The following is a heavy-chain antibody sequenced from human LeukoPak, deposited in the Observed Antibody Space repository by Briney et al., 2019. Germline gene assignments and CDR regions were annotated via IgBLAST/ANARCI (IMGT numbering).Heavy chain of an antibody. Sequence: GRSLRLSCAASGSTFSSYAMHWVRQAPGKGLEWVAVISYDGSNKYYADSVKGRFTISRDNSKNTLYLQMNSLRAEDTAVYYCARDHVEDIVVVVAATPDYWGQGTLVTVSS. CDR3: ARDHVEDIVVVVAATPDY. CDR2: ISYDGSNK. D-gene: IGHD2-15*01. J-gene: IGHJ4*02. CDR1: GSTFSSYA. V-gene: IGHV3-30-3*01.